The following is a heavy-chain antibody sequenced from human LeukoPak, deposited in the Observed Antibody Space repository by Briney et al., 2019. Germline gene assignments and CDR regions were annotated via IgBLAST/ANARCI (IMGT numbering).Heavy chain of an antibody. Sequence: SETLSLXCTVSGGSSSSYYWSWIRQPPGKGLEWIGYIYYSGSTNYNPSLKSRVTISVDTSKNQFSLKLSSVTAADTAVYYCAREYNYYDSSGYYNWFDPWGQGTLVTVSS. D-gene: IGHD3-22*01. J-gene: IGHJ5*02. V-gene: IGHV4-59*01. CDR3: AREYNYYDSSGYYNWFDP. CDR2: IYYSGST. CDR1: GGSSSSYY.